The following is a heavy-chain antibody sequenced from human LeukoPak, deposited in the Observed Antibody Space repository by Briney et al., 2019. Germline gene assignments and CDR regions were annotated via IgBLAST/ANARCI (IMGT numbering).Heavy chain of an antibody. Sequence: GASVKVSCKASGYTFTSYDINWVRQATGQGLEWMGWMNPNSGNIGYAQKFQGRVTMTRNTSISTAYMELSRLRSDDTAVYYCARLNSDFYGSGNEPGDYWGQGTLVTVSS. CDR2: MNPNSGNI. J-gene: IGHJ4*02. V-gene: IGHV1-8*01. CDR1: GYTFTSYD. D-gene: IGHD3-10*01. CDR3: ARLNSDFYGSGNEPGDY.